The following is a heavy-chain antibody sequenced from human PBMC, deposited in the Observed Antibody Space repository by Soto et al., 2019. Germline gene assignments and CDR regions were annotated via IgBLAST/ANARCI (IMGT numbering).Heavy chain of an antibody. J-gene: IGHJ4*02. CDR2: INPSGGST. Sequence: ASVKVSCKASGYTFTSYYMHWVRQAPGQGLEWMGIINPSGGSTSYAQKFQGRLTLTRDTPGNTAYLELNSLISEDTAVYYCVTPQDYDGCLDSWGQGTLVTVSS. CDR3: VTPQDYDGCLDS. CDR1: GYTFTSYY. V-gene: IGHV1-46*01. D-gene: IGHD3-22*01.